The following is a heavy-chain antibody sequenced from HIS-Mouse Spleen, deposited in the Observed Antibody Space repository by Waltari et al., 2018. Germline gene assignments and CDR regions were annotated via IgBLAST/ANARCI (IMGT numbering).Heavy chain of an antibody. CDR1: GGTFRSYA. V-gene: IGHV1-69*04. CDR3: ARGIHYGDYDGLYYYYGMDV. CDR2: IIPILGIA. D-gene: IGHD4-17*01. J-gene: IGHJ6*02. Sequence: QVQLVQSGAEVKKPGSSVKVSCQAAGGTFRSYAVSRVRPAPGQGLDWMGRIIPILGIANYAQKFQGRVTITADKSTSTAYMELSSLRSEDTAVYYCARGIHYGDYDGLYYYYGMDVWGQGTTVTVSS.